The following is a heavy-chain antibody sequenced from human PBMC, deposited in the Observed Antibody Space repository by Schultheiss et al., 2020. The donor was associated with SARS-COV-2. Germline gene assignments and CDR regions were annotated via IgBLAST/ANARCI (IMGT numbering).Heavy chain of an antibody. Sequence: GGSLRLSCAASRFTFSNYGMHWVRQAPGKGLQWVAVIFSDGNTKYYADSVKGRFTISRDNSKNTLSLQMNSLRAEDTALYYFARHSVGYYHADYWGQGALVTVSS. D-gene: IGHD3-22*01. V-gene: IGHV3-33*08. CDR1: RFTFSNYG. CDR3: ARHSVGYYHADY. J-gene: IGHJ4*02. CDR2: IFSDGNTK.